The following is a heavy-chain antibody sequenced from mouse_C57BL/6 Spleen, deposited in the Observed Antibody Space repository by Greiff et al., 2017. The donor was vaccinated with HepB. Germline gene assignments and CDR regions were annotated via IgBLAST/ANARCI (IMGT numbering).Heavy chain of an antibody. D-gene: IGHD1-1*01. V-gene: IGHV1-52*01. CDR3: ARPLYGSSYGYFDV. J-gene: IGHJ1*03. CDR1: GYTFTSYW. Sequence: QVQLQQPGAELVRPGSSVKLSCKASGYTFTSYWMHWVKQRPIQGLEWIGNIDPSDSETHYNQKFKDKATLTVDKSSSTAYMQLSSLTSEDSAVYYCARPLYGSSYGYFDVWGTGTTVTVSS. CDR2: IDPSDSET.